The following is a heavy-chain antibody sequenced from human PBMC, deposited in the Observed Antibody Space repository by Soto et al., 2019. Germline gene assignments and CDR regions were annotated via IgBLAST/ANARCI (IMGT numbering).Heavy chain of an antibody. CDR3: ARDLGRTAAGYYYYDAMDG. J-gene: IGHJ6*02. D-gene: IGHD2-2*01. CDR2: IKEDGSEK. Sequence: VRSLRLSCAASGFTFGDFWMNWVRQAPGKGLEWVANIKEDGSEKYFLDSVKGRFTISRDNAKNSLYLQINSLRAEDTGVYYCARDLGRTAAGYYYYDAMDGWGQGTTVT. CDR1: GFTFGDFW. V-gene: IGHV3-7*01.